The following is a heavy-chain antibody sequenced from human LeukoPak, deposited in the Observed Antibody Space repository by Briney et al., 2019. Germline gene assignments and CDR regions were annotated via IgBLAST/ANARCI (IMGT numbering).Heavy chain of an antibody. J-gene: IGHJ4*02. V-gene: IGHV3-30*18. CDR3: AKADYGDFTFDY. Sequence: GGSLRLSCAASGFTFSHYGMHWVRQAPGKGLEWVALISYDGKKKHYTESVKGRFGISRDNSKNTLDLQMSSLRVDDTAVYYCAKADYGDFTFDYWGQGKLVTVSS. CDR2: ISYDGKKK. D-gene: IGHD4-17*01. CDR1: GFTFSHYG.